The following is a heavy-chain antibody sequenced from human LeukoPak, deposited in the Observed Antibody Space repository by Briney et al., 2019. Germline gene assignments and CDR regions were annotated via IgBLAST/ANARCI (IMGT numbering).Heavy chain of an antibody. Sequence: TGGSLRLSCAASGLSVSDYYMSWVRQAPGKGLEWVSVLYSDGSTYFADPVKGRFTTSRDNSKNTVYLQMNSLRAEDTAVYYSARRVADSSGWLFDYWGQGALVTVSS. J-gene: IGHJ4*02. D-gene: IGHD6-25*01. CDR1: GLSVSDYY. V-gene: IGHV3-53*01. CDR2: LYSDGST. CDR3: ARRVADSSGWLFDY.